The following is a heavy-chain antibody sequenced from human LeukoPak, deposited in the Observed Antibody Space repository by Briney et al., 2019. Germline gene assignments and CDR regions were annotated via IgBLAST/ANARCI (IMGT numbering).Heavy chain of an antibody. CDR3: ARAPSRFYYYYMDV. D-gene: IGHD2-2*01. J-gene: IGHJ6*03. V-gene: IGHV1-2*02. CDR2: INPNSGGT. Sequence: PAASVKVSCKASGYTFTSYYMHWVRQAPGQGLEWMGWINPNSGGTNYAQKFQGRVTMTRDTSISTAYMELSRLRSDDTAVYYCARAPSRFYYYYMDVWGKGTTVTVSS. CDR1: GYTFTSYY.